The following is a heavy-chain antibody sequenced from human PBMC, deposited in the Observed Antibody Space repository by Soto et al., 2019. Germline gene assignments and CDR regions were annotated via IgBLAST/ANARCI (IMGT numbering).Heavy chain of an antibody. D-gene: IGHD5-12*01. CDR2: ISSCSSYT. J-gene: IGHJ6*04. CDR1: GFTFSYYY. V-gene: IGHV3-11*05. CDR3: ARANYSGYDRYYYYYGMDV. Sequence: QVQLVESGGGLVKPGGSLRLSCAASGFTFSYYYMSWIRPAPGKRLEWVSYISSCSSYTNYADSVKGRFTISRDNAKNSLYLQMNSLRAEDTAVYYCARANYSGYDRYYYYYGMDVWGKGTTVTVSS.